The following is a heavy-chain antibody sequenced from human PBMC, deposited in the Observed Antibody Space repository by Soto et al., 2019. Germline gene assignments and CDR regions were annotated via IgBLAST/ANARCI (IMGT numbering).Heavy chain of an antibody. D-gene: IGHD2-15*01. CDR3: AKDLMGVVVVAATRTTDYYYYGMDV. CDR1: GFTFSSYG. V-gene: IGHV3-30*18. CDR2: ISYDGSNK. J-gene: IGHJ6*02. Sequence: QVQLVESGGGVVQPGRSLRLSCAASGFTFSSYGMHWVRQAPGKGLEWVAVISYDGSNKYYADSVKGRFTISRDNSKNTLYLQMNSLRAEDTAVYYCAKDLMGVVVVAATRTTDYYYYGMDVWGQGTTVTVSS.